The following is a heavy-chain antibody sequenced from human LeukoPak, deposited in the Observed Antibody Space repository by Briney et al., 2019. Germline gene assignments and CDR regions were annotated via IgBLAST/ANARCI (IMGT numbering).Heavy chain of an antibody. Sequence: SETLSLTCAVYGGAFNNYYWSWIRQPPGKGLVWIGEINHSGSGNYNPSLKTRLMMSVDTSKSQISLRLTSVTAADTAVYYCVRRAFGPRWQFLYEKKYYFDYWAQGTLVTVSS. D-gene: IGHD4-23*01. CDR2: INHSGSG. J-gene: IGHJ4*02. CDR3: VRRAFGPRWQFLYEKKYYFDY. CDR1: GGAFNNYY. V-gene: IGHV4-34*01.